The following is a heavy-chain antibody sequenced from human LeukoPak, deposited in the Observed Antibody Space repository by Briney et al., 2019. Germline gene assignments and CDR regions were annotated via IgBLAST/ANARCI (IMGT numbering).Heavy chain of an antibody. CDR1: GFTFSSYA. CDR2: ISGSGGST. D-gene: IGHD3-9*01. J-gene: IGHJ6*03. Sequence: PGGSLRLSCAASGFTFSSYAMSWVRQAPGKGLEWVSAISGSGGSTYYADSVKGRFTISRDNSKNTLYLQMNSLRAEDTAVYYCAKDQGHVLRYFDWFGNYYMVVWGKGTTVTVSS. V-gene: IGHV3-23*01. CDR3: AKDQGHVLRYFDWFGNYYMVV.